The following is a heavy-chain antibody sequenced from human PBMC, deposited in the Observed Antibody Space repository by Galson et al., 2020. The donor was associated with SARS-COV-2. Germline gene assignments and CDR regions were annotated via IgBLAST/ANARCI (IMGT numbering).Heavy chain of an antibody. J-gene: IGHJ6*03. CDR1: GDSVSNNSVA. D-gene: IGHD5-12*01. V-gene: IGHV6-1*01. CDR3: ARVGSRLIGASHYYYYMDV. CDR2: TYYRSKWYN. Sequence: SQTLSLTCDISGDSVSNNSVAWTWIRQSPSRGLEWLGRTYYRSKWYNDYADSVKSRITIKSDTSKNQFSLQLNSVTPEDTAVYYCARVGSRLIGASHYYYYMDVWGKGTTVTVSS.